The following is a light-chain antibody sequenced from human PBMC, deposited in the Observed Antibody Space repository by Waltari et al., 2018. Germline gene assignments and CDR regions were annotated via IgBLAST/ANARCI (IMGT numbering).Light chain of an antibody. CDR2: MAS. CDR1: QSIVTW. Sequence: DIQMTQSPSTLSASVGDSVTITCRASQSIVTWLAWYQQKPGKAPKLLIYMASRLDGGVPSRFGASGSGTEFTRTISSLQPDDFATYDCQQYKSSSYTFGQGTKLEI. J-gene: IGKJ2*01. V-gene: IGKV1-5*03. CDR3: QQYKSSSYT.